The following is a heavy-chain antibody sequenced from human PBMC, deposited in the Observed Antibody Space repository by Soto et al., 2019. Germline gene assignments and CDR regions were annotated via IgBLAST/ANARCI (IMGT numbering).Heavy chain of an antibody. V-gene: IGHV3-9*01. CDR3: AKDLVSSSWDVSDAFDI. CDR2: ISWNSGSI. J-gene: IGHJ3*02. D-gene: IGHD6-13*01. CDR1: GFTFDDYA. Sequence: GGSLRLSCAASGFTFDDYAMHWVRQAPGKGLEWVSGISWNSGSIGYADSVKGRFTISRDNAKNSLYLQMNSLRAEDTALYYCAKDLVSSSWDVSDAFDIWGQGTMVTVSS.